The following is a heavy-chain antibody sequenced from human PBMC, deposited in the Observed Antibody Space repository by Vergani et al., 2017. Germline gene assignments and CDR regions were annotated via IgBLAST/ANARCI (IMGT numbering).Heavy chain of an antibody. J-gene: IGHJ6*02. D-gene: IGHD3-9*01. Sequence: QVQLQQWGAGLLKPSETLSLTCAVYGGSFSGYYWSWIRQPPGKGLEWIGEINDSGSTNYNPSLKSRVTISVDTSKNQFSLKLSSVTAADTAVYYCSRGRGVILRYFDWLSYGMDVWGQGTTVTVSS. CDR3: SRGRGVILRYFDWLSYGMDV. CDR2: INDSGST. CDR1: GGSFSGYY. V-gene: IGHV4-34*01.